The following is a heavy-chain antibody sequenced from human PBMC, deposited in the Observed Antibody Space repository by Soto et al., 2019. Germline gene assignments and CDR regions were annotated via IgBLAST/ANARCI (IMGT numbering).Heavy chain of an antibody. Sequence: RASVKVSCKASGGTFSSYAISWVRQAPGQGLEWMGGIIPIFGTANYAQKFQGRVTITADKSTSTAYMELSSLRSEDTAVYYCTRGGIAAGGSVWGQGTTVTVSS. J-gene: IGHJ6*02. V-gene: IGHV1-69*06. CDR3: TRGGIAAGGSV. D-gene: IGHD6-13*01. CDR1: GGTFSSYA. CDR2: IIPIFGTA.